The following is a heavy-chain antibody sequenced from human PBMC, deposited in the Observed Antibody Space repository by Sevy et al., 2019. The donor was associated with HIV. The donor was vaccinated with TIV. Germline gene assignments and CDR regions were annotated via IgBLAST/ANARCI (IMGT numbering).Heavy chain of an antibody. J-gene: IGHJ5*02. V-gene: IGHV4-39*01. Sequence: SETLSLTCTVSGGSISSSNRYWGWIRQPPGKGPEWIGSIYYGGTTYYNPSLKSRLTMSLDTSKNQFSLKLSSVTAADTAVYYCARPRDLAFCSWGQGTLVTVSS. D-gene: IGHD3-3*02. CDR2: IYYGGTT. CDR1: GGSISSSNRY. CDR3: ARPRDLAFCS.